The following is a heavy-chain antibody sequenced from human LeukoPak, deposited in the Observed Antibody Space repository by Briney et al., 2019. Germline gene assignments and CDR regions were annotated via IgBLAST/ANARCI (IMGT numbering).Heavy chain of an antibody. Sequence: GGSLRLSCAASGFTFSSYSMNWVRQAPGKGLQWVSSISSSSSYIYYADSVKGRFTISRDNAKNSLYLQMNSLRSEDTAVYYCGRGDYDFWSGYYTGNWFDPWGQGTLVTVSS. CDR1: GFTFSSYS. J-gene: IGHJ5*02. CDR2: ISSSSSYI. CDR3: GRGDYDFWSGYYTGNWFDP. D-gene: IGHD3-3*01. V-gene: IGHV3-21*04.